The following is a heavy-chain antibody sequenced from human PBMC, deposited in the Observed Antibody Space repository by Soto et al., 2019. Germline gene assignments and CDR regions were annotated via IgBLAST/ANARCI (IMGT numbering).Heavy chain of an antibody. V-gene: IGHV4-39*01. CDR2: IHYTGRA. CDR3: ARLWSGETPPDN. CDR1: GGYISSSSYY. Sequence: SQTLSHACPVSGGYISSSSYYWSWIRQSPGKGLEWIGNIHYTGRAYYSPSLESRVTMSIDTSKNLLSLQLRSVAAADTAVYFCARLWSGETPPDNWGRGTLVTVSS. D-gene: IGHD3-16*01. J-gene: IGHJ4*02.